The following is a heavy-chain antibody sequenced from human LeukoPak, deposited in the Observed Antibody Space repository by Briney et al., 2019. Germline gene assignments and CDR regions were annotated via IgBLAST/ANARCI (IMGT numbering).Heavy chain of an antibody. J-gene: IGHJ4*02. Sequence: GGSLRLSCAASGFTFSSYSMNWVRQAPGKGLEWVSYISSSSSTIYYADSVKGRFTISRDNAKNSLYLQMNSLRVEDTAVYYCARLRGQSYGYADYWGQGTLVTVSS. CDR3: ARLRGQSYGYADY. D-gene: IGHD5-18*01. CDR2: ISSSSSTI. CDR1: GFTFSSYS. V-gene: IGHV3-48*04.